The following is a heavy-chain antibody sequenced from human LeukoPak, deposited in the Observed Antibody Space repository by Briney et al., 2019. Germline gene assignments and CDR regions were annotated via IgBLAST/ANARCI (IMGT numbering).Heavy chain of an antibody. J-gene: IGHJ4*02. D-gene: IGHD3-3*01. V-gene: IGHV4-31*03. CDR3: ARGQGRRTYYDFWSGYYTGFYFDY. Sequence: SSETLSLTCTVSGVSISSGTHYYNWIRQHPGKGLEWIGYIYYTGVTSYNPSLKSRVTMSVDTSMNQVSLKLSSLTAADTAVYYCARGQGRRTYYDFWSGYYTGFYFDYWGQGALVTVSS. CDR1: GVSISSGTHY. CDR2: IYYTGVT.